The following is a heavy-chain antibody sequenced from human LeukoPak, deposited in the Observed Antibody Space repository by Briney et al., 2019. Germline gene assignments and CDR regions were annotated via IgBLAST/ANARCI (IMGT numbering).Heavy chain of an antibody. CDR1: GFTFSSYA. Sequence: HTGGSLRLSCAASGFTFSSYAMSWVRQAPGKGLEWVSAISGSGGSTYYADSVKGRFTISRDNSKNTLYLQMNSLRAEDTAVYYCAPERDRGQPYYYGMDVWGQGTTVTVSS. D-gene: IGHD3-10*01. CDR3: APERDRGQPYYYGMDV. J-gene: IGHJ6*02. CDR2: ISGSGGST. V-gene: IGHV3-23*01.